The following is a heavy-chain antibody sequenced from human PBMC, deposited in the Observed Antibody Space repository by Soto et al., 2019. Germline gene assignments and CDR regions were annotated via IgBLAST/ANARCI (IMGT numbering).Heavy chain of an antibody. CDR2: IDPSDSYT. V-gene: IGHV5-10-1*01. CDR3: ARQVDTAMGTRNGMDV. CDR1: GYSFTSYW. J-gene: IGHJ6*02. Sequence: PGESLKISCKGSGYSFTSYWISWVRQMPGKGLEWMGRIDPSDSYTNDSPSFQGHVTNSADKSISTAYLQWSSLKASDTAMYYCARQVDTAMGTRNGMDVWGQGTTVTVSS. D-gene: IGHD5-18*01.